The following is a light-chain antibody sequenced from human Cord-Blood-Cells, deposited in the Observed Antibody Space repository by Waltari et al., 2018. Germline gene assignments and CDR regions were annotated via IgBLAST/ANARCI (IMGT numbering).Light chain of an antibody. V-gene: IGLV2-8*01. CDR1: SSDVGGYNN. J-gene: IGLJ2*01. CDR2: EVS. Sequence: QSALTQPPSASGPPGQSVTIPCTGTSSDVGGYNNVSWYQQPPGKAPKPMIYEVSKRPSGVPDRFSGSKSGNTASLTVSGLQAEDEADYYCSSYAGSNNLVFGGGTKLTVL. CDR3: SSYAGSNNLV.